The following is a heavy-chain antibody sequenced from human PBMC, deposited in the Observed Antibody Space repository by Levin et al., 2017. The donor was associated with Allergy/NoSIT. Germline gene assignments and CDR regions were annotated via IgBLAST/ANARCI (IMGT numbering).Heavy chain of an antibody. CDR3: ARDRTYYDILTGYYTGAPGDY. D-gene: IGHD3-9*01. J-gene: IGHJ4*02. Sequence: PSETLSLTCAVYGGSFSGYYWSWIRQPPGKGLEWIGEINHSGSTNYNPSLKSRVTISVDTSKNQFSLKLSSVTAADTAVYYCARDRTYYDILTGYYTGAPGDYWGQGTLVTVSS. V-gene: IGHV4-34*01. CDR2: INHSGST. CDR1: GGSFSGYY.